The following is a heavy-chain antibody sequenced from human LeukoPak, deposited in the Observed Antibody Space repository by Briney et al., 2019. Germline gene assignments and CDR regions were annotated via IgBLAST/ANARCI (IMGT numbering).Heavy chain of an antibody. Sequence: APVKASCKVSGYTFTSYAMNWVRQAPGQGLEWMGWINPNSGGTNYAQKFQGRVTMTRDTSISTAYMELSRLRSDDTAVYYCARDMEYYDILTGAYWGQGTLVTVSS. CDR1: GYTFTSYA. J-gene: IGHJ4*02. V-gene: IGHV1-2*02. D-gene: IGHD3-9*01. CDR3: ARDMEYYDILTGAY. CDR2: INPNSGGT.